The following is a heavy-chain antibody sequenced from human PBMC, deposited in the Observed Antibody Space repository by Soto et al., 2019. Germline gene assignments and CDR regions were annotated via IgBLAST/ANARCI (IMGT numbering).Heavy chain of an antibody. CDR2: IYVTGAV. J-gene: IGHJ5*02. CDR3: ARLRIATNNYKWFDP. CDR1: GAALNSGNYY. D-gene: IGHD2-21*01. V-gene: IGHV4-31*03. Sequence: SETLSLTCSVSGAALNSGNYYWSWIRQVPGKGLEWIGHIYVTGAVDYNPSLRDRITISQDTSERQFSLNLRLVTVADTAVYYCARLRIATNNYKWFDPWGQGTLVTVSS.